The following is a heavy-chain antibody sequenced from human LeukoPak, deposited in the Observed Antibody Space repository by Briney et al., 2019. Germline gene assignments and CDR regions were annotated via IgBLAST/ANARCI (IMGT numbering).Heavy chain of an antibody. D-gene: IGHD6-19*01. V-gene: IGHV4-34*01. Sequence: SETLSLTCAVCGGSFSGYYWSWIRQPPGKGLEWIGEINHSGSTNYNPSLKSRVTISVHTSKNQFSLKLSSVTAADTAVYYCATQPVAGYFDYWGQGTLVTVSS. CDR3: ATQPVAGYFDY. CDR2: INHSGST. CDR1: GGSFSGYY. J-gene: IGHJ4*02.